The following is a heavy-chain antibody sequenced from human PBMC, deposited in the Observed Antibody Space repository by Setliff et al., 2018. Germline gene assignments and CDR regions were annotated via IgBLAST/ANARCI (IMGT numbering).Heavy chain of an antibody. CDR3: AREVGTSTSSDAFDV. Sequence: GDSISSGDYFWSWIRQPPGKGLEWIAYIYHSGSAYYNPSLKSRVTMSVDTSKNQFSLHLTSVTAADTAVYYCAREVGTSTSSDAFDVWGQGMMVTVSS. D-gene: IGHD1-26*01. CDR2: IYHSGSA. V-gene: IGHV4-30-4*08. CDR1: GDSISSGDYF. J-gene: IGHJ3*01.